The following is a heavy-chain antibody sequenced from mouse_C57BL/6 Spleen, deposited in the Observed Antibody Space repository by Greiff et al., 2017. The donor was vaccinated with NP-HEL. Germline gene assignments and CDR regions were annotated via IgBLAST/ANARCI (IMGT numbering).Heavy chain of an antibody. D-gene: IGHD1-1*01. CDR2: IDPSDSET. V-gene: IGHV1-52*01. Sequence: QVQLQQPGAELVRPGSSVKLSCKASGYTFTSYWMHWVKQRPIQGLEWIGNIDPSDSETHYNQKFKDKATLTVDKSSSTAYMQLSSLTSEDSAVYYCARYAGTTVVPYFDYWGQGTTLTVSS. CDR3: ARYAGTTVVPYFDY. CDR1: GYTFTSYW. J-gene: IGHJ2*01.